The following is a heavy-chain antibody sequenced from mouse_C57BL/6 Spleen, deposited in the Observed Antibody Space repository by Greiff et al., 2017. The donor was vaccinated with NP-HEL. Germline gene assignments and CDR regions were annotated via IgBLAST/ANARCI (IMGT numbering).Heavy chain of an antibody. Sequence: QVQLQQPGAELVRPGSSVKLSCKASGYTFTSYWMHWVKQRPIQGLEWIGNIDPSDSETHYNQKFKDKATLTVDKSSSTAYMQLSSLTSEDSAVYYCARGTTVVSYYFDYWGQGTTLTVSS. CDR1: GYTFTSYW. J-gene: IGHJ2*01. CDR3: ARGTTVVSYYFDY. D-gene: IGHD1-1*01. V-gene: IGHV1-52*01. CDR2: IDPSDSET.